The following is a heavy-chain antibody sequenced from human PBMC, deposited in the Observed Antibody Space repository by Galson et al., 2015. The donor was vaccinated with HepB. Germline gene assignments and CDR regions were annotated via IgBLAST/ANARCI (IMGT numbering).Heavy chain of an antibody. Sequence: SLRLSCAASGFTFSSYSMNWVRQAPGKGLEWVANIKEDGNERYYVDSVKGRLTVSRDNAKKSLHLQMNSLRVEDTAIYYCVRAGRSQRGVKFYFYMDVWGKGTTVAVSS. D-gene: IGHD3-10*01. CDR2: IKEDGNER. CDR1: GFTFSSYS. CDR3: VRAGRSQRGVKFYFYMDV. J-gene: IGHJ6*03. V-gene: IGHV3-7*01.